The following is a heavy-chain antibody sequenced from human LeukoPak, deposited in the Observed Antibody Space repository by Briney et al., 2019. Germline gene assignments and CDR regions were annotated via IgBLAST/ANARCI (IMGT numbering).Heavy chain of an antibody. CDR2: IRSKANSYAT. CDR3: TPGRTYYYGSGSYYKAN. V-gene: IGHV3-73*01. Sequence: GGSLRLSCAASGFTFSGSAMHWVRQASGKGLEWVGRIRSKANSYATAYAASVKGRFTISRDDSKNTAYLQMNSLKTEDTAVYYCTPGRTYYYGSGSYYKANWGQGTLVTVSS. CDR1: GFTFSGSA. J-gene: IGHJ4*02. D-gene: IGHD3-10*01.